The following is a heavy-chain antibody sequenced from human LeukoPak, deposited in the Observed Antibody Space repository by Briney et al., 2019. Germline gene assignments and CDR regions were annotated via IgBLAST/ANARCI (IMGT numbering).Heavy chain of an antibody. D-gene: IGHD6-13*01. CDR1: GYTFTSYY. CDR2: INPSGGST. Sequence: ASVKVSCKASGYTFTSYYMHWVRQAPGQGLEWMGIINPSGGSTSYAQKIQGRVTMTRDTSTSTVYMELSSLRSEDTAVYYCARAATGYSSSWSKHYYYYYGMDVWGQGTTVTVSS. CDR3: ARAATGYSSSWSKHYYYYYGMDV. V-gene: IGHV1-46*01. J-gene: IGHJ6*02.